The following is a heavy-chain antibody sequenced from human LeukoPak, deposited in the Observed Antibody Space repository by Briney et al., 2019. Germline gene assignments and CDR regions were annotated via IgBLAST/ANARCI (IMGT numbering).Heavy chain of an antibody. D-gene: IGHD3-10*02. J-gene: IGHJ6*04. V-gene: IGHV3-48*03. CDR3: TEVGITKIGGV. CDR2: ISSSGSTI. CDR1: GFTFSSYE. Sequence: GGSLRLSCAASGFTFSSYEMNWVRQAPGKGLEWVSYISSSGSTIYYADSVKGRFTISRDNAKNSLYLQMNSLRTEATAVYYCTEVGITKIGGVWGKGATVTISS.